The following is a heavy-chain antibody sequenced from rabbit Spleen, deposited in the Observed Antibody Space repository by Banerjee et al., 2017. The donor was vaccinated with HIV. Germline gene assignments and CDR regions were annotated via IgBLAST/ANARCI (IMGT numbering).Heavy chain of an antibody. CDR2: IYNGDGST. Sequence: QEQLEVSGGDLVKPGASLTLTCTASGFTLSSYWLCWVRQAPGKGPEWIACIYNGDGSTYYATWVNGRFTISKTSSTTVTLQMTSLTAADTATYFCARDTYGDGGYVYAFNLWGPGTLVTVS. CDR3: ARDTYGDGGYVYAFNL. J-gene: IGHJ4*01. D-gene: IGHD6-1*01. V-gene: IGHV1S45*01. CDR1: GFTLSSYW.